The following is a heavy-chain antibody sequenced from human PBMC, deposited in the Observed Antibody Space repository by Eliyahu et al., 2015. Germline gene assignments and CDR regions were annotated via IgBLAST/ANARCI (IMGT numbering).Heavy chain of an antibody. CDR2: IYYSGST. D-gene: IGHD3-10*01. CDR3: ARGILRVRGVMGNWFDP. Sequence: QVQLQESGPGLVKPSETLSLTCTXSGGSISSYYWSWIRQPPGKGLEWIGYIYYSGSTNYNPSLKSRVTISVDTSKNQFSLKLSSVTAADTAVYYCARGILRVRGVMGNWFDPWGQGTLVTVSS. J-gene: IGHJ5*02. V-gene: IGHV4-59*01. CDR1: GGSISSYY.